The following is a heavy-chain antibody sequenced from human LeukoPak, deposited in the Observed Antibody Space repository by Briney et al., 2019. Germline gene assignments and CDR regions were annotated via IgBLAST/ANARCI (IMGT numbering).Heavy chain of an antibody. V-gene: IGHV4-59*01. Sequence: SETLSLTCTVSGGSISSCYWSWIRQPPGKGLEWIGYIYYSGSTNYNPSLKSRVTISVDTSKNQFSLKLSSVTAADTAVYYCARVEGDSSSWPSFDYWGQGTLVTVSS. D-gene: IGHD6-13*01. J-gene: IGHJ4*02. CDR2: IYYSGST. CDR3: ARVEGDSSSWPSFDY. CDR1: GGSISSCY.